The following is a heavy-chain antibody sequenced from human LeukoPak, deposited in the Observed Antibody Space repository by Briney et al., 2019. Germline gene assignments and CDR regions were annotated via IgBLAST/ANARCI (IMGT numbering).Heavy chain of an antibody. CDR3: ATAPAAEPNFDY. CDR1: GYTLTELS. V-gene: IGHV1-24*01. CDR2: FDPEDGET. D-gene: IGHD2-2*01. Sequence: ASVKVSCKVSGYTLTELSMHWVRQAPGKGLEWMGGFDPEDGETIYAQKFQGRVTMTEDTSTDTAYMELSSVRSEDTAVYYCATAPAAEPNFDYWGQGTLVTVSS. J-gene: IGHJ4*02.